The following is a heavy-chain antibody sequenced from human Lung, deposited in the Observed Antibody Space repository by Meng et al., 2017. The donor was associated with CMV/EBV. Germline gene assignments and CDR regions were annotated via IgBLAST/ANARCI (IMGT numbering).Heavy chain of an antibody. V-gene: IGHV1-18*01. J-gene: IGHJ4*02. CDR1: GYTFTTYG. D-gene: IGHD6-19*01. Sequence: ASXXVSXKASGYTFTTYGVTWVRQAPGQGLEWMGWISSYNGNTKYAQKVQGRVTLTTDTSTNTAYMELRSLRSDDTAVYYRAREYTSGWYGADYWGQGTLVTVSS. CDR3: AREYTSGWYGADY. CDR2: ISSYNGNT.